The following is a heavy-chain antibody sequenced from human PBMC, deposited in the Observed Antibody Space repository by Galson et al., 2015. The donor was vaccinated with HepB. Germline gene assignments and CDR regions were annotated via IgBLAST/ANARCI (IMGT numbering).Heavy chain of an antibody. J-gene: IGHJ4*02. V-gene: IGHV3-11*01. CDR2: ISGSRSTI. CDR3: ARDDITGTTD. D-gene: IGHD1-20*01. Sequence: SLRLSCAASGFTSSDYYMSWIRQAPGKGLEWVSSISGSRSTIFYADSVKGRFTISRDNAENSVYLQMNSLRAEDTAVYYCARDDITGTTDWGQGTLVTVSS. CDR1: GFTSSDYY.